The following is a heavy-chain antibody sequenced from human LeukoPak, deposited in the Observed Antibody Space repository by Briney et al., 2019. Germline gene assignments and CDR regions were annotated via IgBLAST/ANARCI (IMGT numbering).Heavy chain of an antibody. J-gene: IGHJ4*02. CDR3: ASGGSSWYRRLDY. CDR1: GFTFSSYS. CDR2: ISSSSSYI. D-gene: IGHD6-13*01. Sequence: GGSLRLSCAASGFTFSSYSMNWVRQAPGKGLEWVSSISSSSSYIYYADSVKGRFTISRDNAKNSLYLQMNSLRAEDTAVYFCASGGSSWYRRLDYWGQGTLVTVSS. V-gene: IGHV3-21*01.